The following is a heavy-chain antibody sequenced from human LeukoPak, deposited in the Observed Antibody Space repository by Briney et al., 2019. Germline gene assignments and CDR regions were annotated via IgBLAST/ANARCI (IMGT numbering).Heavy chain of an antibody. CDR2: IFPSGGEI. J-gene: IGHJ6*03. Sequence: GGSLRLSCEASGFTFSTFAMIWVRQPPGKGLEWVSSIFPSGGEIHYADSVRGRFTISRDNSKSTLSLQMNSLRAEDTAVYYCAKSLGRFNYYYMDVWGKGTTVTVSS. CDR1: GFTFSTFA. V-gene: IGHV3-23*01. D-gene: IGHD1-14*01. CDR3: AKSLGRFNYYYMDV.